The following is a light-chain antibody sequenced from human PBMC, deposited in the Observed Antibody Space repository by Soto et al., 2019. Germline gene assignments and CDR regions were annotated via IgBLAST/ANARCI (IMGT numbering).Light chain of an antibody. Sequence: QSALTQPASVSGSPGQSIAISCTGTSSDVGAYNYVSWYQQHPGNAPKLIIHEVSNRPSGVSDRFSGSKSGNTASLTISGLQADDEADYYCSSHTTYSNRVFGTGTKVTVL. CDR3: SSHTTYSNRV. J-gene: IGLJ1*01. CDR2: EVS. CDR1: SSDVGAYNY. V-gene: IGLV2-14*01.